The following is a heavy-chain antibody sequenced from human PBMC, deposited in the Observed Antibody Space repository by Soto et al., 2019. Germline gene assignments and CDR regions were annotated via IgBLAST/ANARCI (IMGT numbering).Heavy chain of an antibody. CDR1: GGTFSSYA. D-gene: IGHD2-8*01. CDR2: IIPIFGTA. Sequence: QVQLVQSGAEVKKPGSSVKVSCKASGGTFSSYAISWVRQAPGQGLEWMGGIIPIFGTANYAQKFQGRVTITADESTSTAYMELRSLRSEDTAVYYCARGRVLMVYASYGMDVWGQGTTVTVSS. CDR3: ARGRVLMVYASYGMDV. J-gene: IGHJ6*02. V-gene: IGHV1-69*12.